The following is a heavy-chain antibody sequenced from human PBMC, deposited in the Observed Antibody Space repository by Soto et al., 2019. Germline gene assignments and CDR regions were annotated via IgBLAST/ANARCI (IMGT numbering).Heavy chain of an antibody. CDR1: GFTFSSYA. Sequence: QVQLVESGGGVVQPGRSLRLSCAASGFTFSSYAMHWVRQAPGKGLEWVAVISYDGSNKYYADSVKGRFTISRDNSKNTLYLQMNSLRAEDTAVYYCAREATPNDAFDIWGQGTMVTVSS. CDR3: AREATPNDAFDI. J-gene: IGHJ3*02. CDR2: ISYDGSNK. D-gene: IGHD1-26*01. V-gene: IGHV3-30-3*01.